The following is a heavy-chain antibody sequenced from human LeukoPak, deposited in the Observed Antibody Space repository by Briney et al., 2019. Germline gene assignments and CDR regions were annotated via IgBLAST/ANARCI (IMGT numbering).Heavy chain of an antibody. CDR1: GYSFTSYG. CDR2: ISAYNGNT. D-gene: IGHD6-19*01. CDR3: ARSKHGSGWYGGRGWFDP. Sequence: ASVKVSCKASGYSFTSYGISWVRQAPGQGLEWMGWISAYNGNTNYAQKFQGRVTITRDTSISTAYMELSRLRSDDTAVYYCARSKHGSGWYGGRGWFDPWGQGTLVTVSS. V-gene: IGHV1-18*01. J-gene: IGHJ5*02.